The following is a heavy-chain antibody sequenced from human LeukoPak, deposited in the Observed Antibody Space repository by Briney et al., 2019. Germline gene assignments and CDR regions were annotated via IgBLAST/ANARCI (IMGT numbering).Heavy chain of an antibody. CDR2: IYPGDGST. V-gene: IGHV1-46*01. Sequence: GASVKVSCKASGYTFTSSYIHWVRQAPGQGLEWMGMIYPGDGSTSYAQKFQGRVTVTRDTSTSTVHMELSGLRSEDTAVYYCARDQEGFDYWGQGTLVTVSS. CDR3: ARDQEGFDY. CDR1: GYTFTSSY. J-gene: IGHJ4*02.